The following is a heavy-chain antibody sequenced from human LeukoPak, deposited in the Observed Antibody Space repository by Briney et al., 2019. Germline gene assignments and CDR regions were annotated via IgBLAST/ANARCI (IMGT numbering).Heavy chain of an antibody. Sequence: GGSLRLSCAASGFTFSSYWMSWVRQAPGKGLEWVANIKQDGSEKYYVDSVKGRFTISRDNAKNSLYLQMNSLRAEDTAVYYCARGQYCSGGSCYFYYWGQGTLVTVSS. CDR1: GFTFSSYW. D-gene: IGHD2-15*01. V-gene: IGHV3-7*04. CDR3: ARGQYCSGGSCYFYY. CDR2: IKQDGSEK. J-gene: IGHJ4*02.